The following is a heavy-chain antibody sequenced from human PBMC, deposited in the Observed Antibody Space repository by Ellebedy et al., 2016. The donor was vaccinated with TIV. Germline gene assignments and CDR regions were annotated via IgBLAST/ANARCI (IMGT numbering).Heavy chain of an antibody. CDR3: SKDLYN. J-gene: IGHJ4*02. CDR1: GFTFRKYV. V-gene: IGHV3-23*01. D-gene: IGHD2-2*02. Sequence: GGSLRLSXAASGFTFRKYVMKWVRQAPGKGLEWVASISASGTNTNYAASVKGRCTLSRDNSNNTVFLHLSSLRAEDTAVYYCSKDLYNWGQGTLVTASS. CDR2: ISASGTNT.